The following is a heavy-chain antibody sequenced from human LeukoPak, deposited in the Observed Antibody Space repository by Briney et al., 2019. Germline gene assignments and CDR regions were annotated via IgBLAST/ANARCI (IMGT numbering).Heavy chain of an antibody. J-gene: IGHJ4*02. D-gene: IGHD2-21*01. CDR2: ISSSSSYI. CDR1: GFTFSSYS. V-gene: IGHV3-21*01. CDR3: ARDCRWGSAFDC. Sequence: GGSLRLSCAASGFTFSSYSMNWVRQAPGKGLEWVSSISSSSSYIYYADSVKGRFTISRDNAKNSLYLQMNSLRAEDTAVYYCARDCRWGSAFDCWGQGTLVTVSS.